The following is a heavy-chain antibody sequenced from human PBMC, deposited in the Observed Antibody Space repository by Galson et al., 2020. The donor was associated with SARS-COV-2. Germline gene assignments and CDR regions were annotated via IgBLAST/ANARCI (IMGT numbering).Heavy chain of an antibody. CDR2: IWYDGSNK. J-gene: IGHJ4*02. D-gene: IGHD1-26*01. CDR1: GFTFSSYG. CDR3: ARDGIVGATGLHY. V-gene: IGHV3-33*01. Sequence: GGSLRLSCAASGFTFSSYGMHWVRQAPGKGLEWLAVIWYDGSNKYYADSVKGRFTISRDNSKNTLYLQMNSLRAEDTAVYYCARDGIVGATGLHYWGQGTLVTVSS.